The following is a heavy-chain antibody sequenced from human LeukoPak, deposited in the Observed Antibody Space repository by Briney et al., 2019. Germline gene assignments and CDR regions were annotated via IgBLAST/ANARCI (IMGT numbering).Heavy chain of an antibody. CDR2: IYHSENT. Sequence: SETLSLTCTVSGGSISSGGYYWSWIRQHPGKGLEWIGYIYHSENTNYNPSLKSRVTMSADTSKNQFSLKLSSVTAADTAVYYCARVYSPRTVAGTGFDNWGQGTLVTVSS. CDR1: GGSISSGGYY. J-gene: IGHJ4*02. CDR3: ARVYSPRTVAGTGFDN. V-gene: IGHV4-31*03. D-gene: IGHD6-19*01.